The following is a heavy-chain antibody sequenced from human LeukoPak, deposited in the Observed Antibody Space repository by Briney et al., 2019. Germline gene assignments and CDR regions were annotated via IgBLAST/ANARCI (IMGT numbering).Heavy chain of an antibody. D-gene: IGHD6-13*01. CDR3: ANGYSSSWYYYYMDV. Sequence: SVKVSCKASGGTFSSYAISWVRQAPGQGLEWMGGIIPIFDTANYAQKFQGRVTITTDESTSTAYMELSSLRSEDTAVYYCANGYSSSWYYYYMDVWGKGTTVTVSS. CDR1: GGTFSSYA. CDR2: IIPIFDTA. V-gene: IGHV1-69*05. J-gene: IGHJ6*03.